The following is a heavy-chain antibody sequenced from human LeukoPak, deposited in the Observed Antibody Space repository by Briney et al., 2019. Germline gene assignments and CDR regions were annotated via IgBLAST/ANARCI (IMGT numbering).Heavy chain of an antibody. D-gene: IGHD5-12*01. CDR2: IWYDGSKK. V-gene: IGHV3-33*01. CDR3: ARDSRGATGLDY. CDR1: GFTFSNYG. J-gene: IGHJ4*02. Sequence: GALRLSCAASGFTFSNYGMHWVRQAPGKGLEWVAVIWYDGSKKYYADSVKGRFTISRDNSKNTLYLQMNSLSAEDTAVYYCARDSRGATGLDYWGQGTLDTVSS.